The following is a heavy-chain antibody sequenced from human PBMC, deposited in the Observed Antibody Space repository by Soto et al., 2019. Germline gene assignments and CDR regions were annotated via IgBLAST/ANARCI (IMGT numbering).Heavy chain of an antibody. CDR3: ARLWSSSWLYYYGMDV. CDR1: GGSVSSGSYY. CDR2: IFYSGST. V-gene: IGHV4-39*01. D-gene: IGHD6-13*01. J-gene: IGHJ6*02. Sequence: PSVTLPLTCTVSGGSVSSGSYYWGWIRQPPWKGLEWIGSIFYSGSTYYNPSLKSRVTISVDTSKNQFSLKRSSVTAADTAVYYCARLWSSSWLYYYGMDVWGQGTTVTVSS.